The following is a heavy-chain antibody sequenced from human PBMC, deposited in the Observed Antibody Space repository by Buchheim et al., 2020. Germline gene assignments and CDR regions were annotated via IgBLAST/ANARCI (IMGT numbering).Heavy chain of an antibody. Sequence: QAQLVESGGGVVQPGGSLRLSCAASGFTFNSHAMHWVRQSPGKGLEWVAYIWSDGSRADYADSVKGRFTISRDNFKNKLFLQMNTLRAEDMAVYYCARERPTVVTPYFDYWGQGTL. J-gene: IGHJ4*02. CDR1: GFTFNSHA. CDR2: IWSDGSRA. CDR3: ARERPTVVTPYFDY. D-gene: IGHD4-23*01. V-gene: IGHV3-33*01.